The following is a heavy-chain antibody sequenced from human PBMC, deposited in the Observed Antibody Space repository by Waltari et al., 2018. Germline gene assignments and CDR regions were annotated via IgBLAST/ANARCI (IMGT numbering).Heavy chain of an antibody. V-gene: IGHV4-59*01. CDR1: GGSISSYS. CDR3: AKDRDTVTPPSRVYGMDV. Sequence: QVQLQESGPGLVKPSETLSLTCTVYGGSISSYSWSWIRQPPGKGLEWIGYIYYRGSTNYNPSHKSRVTISVDTSKNQFSLKLSSVTAADTAVYYCAKDRDTVTPPSRVYGMDVWGQGTTVTVSS. J-gene: IGHJ6*02. CDR2: IYYRGST. D-gene: IGHD4-17*01.